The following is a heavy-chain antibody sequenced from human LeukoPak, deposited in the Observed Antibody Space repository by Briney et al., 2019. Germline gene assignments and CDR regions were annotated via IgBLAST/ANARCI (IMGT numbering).Heavy chain of an antibody. Sequence: ASVKVSCKASGGTFSSYAISWVRQAPGQGLEWMGVINPSGTGTSYAQKFQDRITMSRDTSTSTVYMELGSLRSEDTAFYYCATDHSMANTAWWFDPWGQGTLVTVSS. CDR2: INPSGTGT. CDR3: ATDHSMANTAWWFDP. V-gene: IGHV1-46*03. D-gene: IGHD5-24*01. CDR1: GGTFSSYA. J-gene: IGHJ5*02.